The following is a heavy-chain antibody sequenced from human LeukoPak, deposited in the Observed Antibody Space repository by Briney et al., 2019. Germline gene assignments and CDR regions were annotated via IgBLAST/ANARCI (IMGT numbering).Heavy chain of an antibody. CDR2: MNPNNSNT. Sequence: ASVKVPCKASGLRFTSYDINWVRQASGQGFEWMGWMNPNNSNTGYAQKFQGRVTMTRDTSISTAYMELRDLTSEDMAVYYCVRDGEGVAISVNYWFDPWGQGTLVTVSS. CDR1: GLRFTSYD. J-gene: IGHJ5*02. CDR3: VRDGEGVAISVNYWFDP. D-gene: IGHD3-10*01. V-gene: IGHV1-8*01.